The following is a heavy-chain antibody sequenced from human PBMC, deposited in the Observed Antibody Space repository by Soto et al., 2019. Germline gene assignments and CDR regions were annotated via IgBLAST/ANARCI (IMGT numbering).Heavy chain of an antibody. D-gene: IGHD2-15*01. CDR2: IYWDDDK. CDR1: GFSLSTHGVG. J-gene: IGHJ5*01. V-gene: IGHV2-5*02. CDR3: AHAMLYCTGGSCSTWFDS. Sequence: QITLKESGPPLVKPTQTLTLTCTFSGFSLSTHGVGVGWVRQPAGKALEWLALIYWDDDKRYSASLNSRLTITKDTSNNQVVLTMTNMDPVDTATYYCAHAMLYCTGGSCSTWFDSWGQGTLVTVSS.